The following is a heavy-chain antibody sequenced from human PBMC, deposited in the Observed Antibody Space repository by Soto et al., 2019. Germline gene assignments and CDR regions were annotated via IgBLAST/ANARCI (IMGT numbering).Heavy chain of an antibody. CDR3: ARGGRYCTNGVCYKLGIRESNFDY. CDR2: IIPIFGTA. CDR1: GGTFSSYA. D-gene: IGHD2-8*01. Sequence: QVQLVQSGAEVKKPGSSVKVSCKASGGTFSSYAISWVRQAPGQGLEWMGGIIPIFGTANYAQKFQGRVTITADESTSTAYMELSSLRSEDTAVYYCARGGRYCTNGVCYKLGIRESNFDYWGQGTLVTVSS. J-gene: IGHJ4*02. V-gene: IGHV1-69*01.